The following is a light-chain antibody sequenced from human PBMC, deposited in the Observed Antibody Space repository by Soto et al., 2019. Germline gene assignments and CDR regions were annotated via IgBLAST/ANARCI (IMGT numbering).Light chain of an antibody. V-gene: IGKV3-15*01. J-gene: IGKJ1*01. CDR2: DAS. Sequence: ETVMTQSPATLSVSPGERATLSCRASQSVSSALAWYQQKPGLPPRLLIYDASTRATGIPARFSGSGSGTDFTLTISSLQSHDFAVYYCQQYNKWPRTFGQGTKGDIK. CDR3: QQYNKWPRT. CDR1: QSVSSA.